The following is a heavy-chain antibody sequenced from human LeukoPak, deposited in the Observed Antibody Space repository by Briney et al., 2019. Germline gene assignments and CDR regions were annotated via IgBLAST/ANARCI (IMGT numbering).Heavy chain of an antibody. Sequence: PGGSLRLSCAVSGFAVSSNYVSWVRLAPGKGLEWIGYIYYSGSTNYNPSLKSRVTISVDTSKNQFSLKLSSVTAADTAVYYCARWTSFNPDYYGMDVWGQGTTVTVSS. CDR2: IYYSGST. V-gene: IGHV4-59*02. CDR1: GFAVSSNY. CDR3: ARWTSFNPDYYGMDV. J-gene: IGHJ6*02. D-gene: IGHD2-2*01.